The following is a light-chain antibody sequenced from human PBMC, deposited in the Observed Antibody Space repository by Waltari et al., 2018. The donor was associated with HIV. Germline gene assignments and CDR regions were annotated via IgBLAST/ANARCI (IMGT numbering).Light chain of an antibody. V-gene: IGLV1-47*01. Sequence: QSVLTQPPSASGTPGQRVTISCSGTTSNVGSNFVSWYQQRPGTASKLLIYRDNRRPSGVPDRFSGSKSGASASLAISGLRSEDEGDYYCATWDGSLGGVYVFGTGTKVTVL. CDR3: ATWDGSLGGVYV. CDR2: RDN. CDR1: TSNVGSNF. J-gene: IGLJ1*01.